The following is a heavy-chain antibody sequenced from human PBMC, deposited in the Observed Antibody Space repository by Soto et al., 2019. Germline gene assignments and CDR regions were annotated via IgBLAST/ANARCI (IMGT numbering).Heavy chain of an antibody. Sequence: EVHLLESGGGLVQPGGSLRLSCAASGFTFSSYDMRWVRQAPGKGLEWVSGISHSGDTTYYAESVKGRFTISRDNSKXTXXXXXXXXXXXDTXXYXXXXXXXXMYSTFDYWGQGTLVTVSS. J-gene: IGHJ4*02. V-gene: IGHV3-23*01. CDR1: GFTFSSYD. CDR3: XXXXXXMYSTFDY. CDR2: ISHSGDTT. D-gene: IGHD2-8*01.